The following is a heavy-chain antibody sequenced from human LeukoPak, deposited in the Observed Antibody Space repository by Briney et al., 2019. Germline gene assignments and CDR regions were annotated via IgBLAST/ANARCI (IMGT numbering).Heavy chain of an antibody. D-gene: IGHD1/OR15-1a*01. J-gene: IGHJ6*03. CDR2: ISTFNSNT. CDR1: GYAFSSYG. CDR3: ARDIQTSDYYYYYYMDV. V-gene: IGHV1-18*01. Sequence: ASVKVSCKASGYAFSSYGISWVRQAPGQGLEWMGWISTFNSNTNYAQDFQGRVTMTTDTSTNTAYMELRSLRSDDTAVYYCARDIQTSDYYYYYYMDVWGKGTTVTISS.